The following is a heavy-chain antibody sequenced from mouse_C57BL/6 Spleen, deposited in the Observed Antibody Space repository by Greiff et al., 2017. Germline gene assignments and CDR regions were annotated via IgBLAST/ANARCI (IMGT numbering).Heavy chain of an antibody. V-gene: IGHV1-50*01. D-gene: IGHD2-5*01. CDR1: GYTFTSYW. J-gene: IGHJ2*01. Sequence: VQLQQPGAELVKPGASVKLSCKASGYTFTSYWMQWVKQRPGQGLEWIGEIDPSDSYTNYNQKFKGKATLTVDTSSSTAYMQLSSLTSEDSAVYYCASLAYYSNYHGYWGQGTTLTVSS. CDR3: ASLAYYSNYHGY. CDR2: IDPSDSYT.